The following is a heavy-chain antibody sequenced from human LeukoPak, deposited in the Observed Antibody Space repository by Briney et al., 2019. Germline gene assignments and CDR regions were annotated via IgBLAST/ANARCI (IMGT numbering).Heavy chain of an antibody. CDR1: GYTLTELS. Sequence: ASVKVSCKVSGYTLTELSMHWVRQAPGKGLEWMGGFDPEDGETIYAQKFQGRATMTEDTSTDTAYMELSSLRSEDTAVYYCATIASHDFWSGEMNYYYYYMDVWGKGTTVTVSS. V-gene: IGHV1-24*01. J-gene: IGHJ6*03. D-gene: IGHD3-3*01. CDR3: ATIASHDFWSGEMNYYYYYMDV. CDR2: FDPEDGET.